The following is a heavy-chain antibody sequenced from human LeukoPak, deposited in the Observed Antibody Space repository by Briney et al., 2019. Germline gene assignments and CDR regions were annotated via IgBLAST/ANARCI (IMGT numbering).Heavy chain of an antibody. Sequence: ASVKVSCKASGYTFTGYYMHWVRQAPGQGLEWMGWINPNSGGTNYAQKFQGWVTMTRDTPISTAYMELSRLRSDDTAVYYCARDNYGSGSFDYWGQGTLVTVSS. CDR1: GYTFTGYY. CDR3: ARDNYGSGSFDY. J-gene: IGHJ4*02. D-gene: IGHD3-10*01. V-gene: IGHV1-2*04. CDR2: INPNSGGT.